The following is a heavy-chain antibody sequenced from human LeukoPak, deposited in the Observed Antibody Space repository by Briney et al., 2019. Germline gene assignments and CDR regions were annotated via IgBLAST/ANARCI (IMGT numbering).Heavy chain of an antibody. CDR1: GFTFSNAW. CDR3: VRSSSGWPFDY. D-gene: IGHD6-19*01. V-gene: IGHV3-15*01. Sequence: GGSLRLSCAASGFTFSNAWVSWVRQAPGKGLDWVGRIKSKTDGGTTDYAAPVKGRFTISRGDSKNTLYLQMNSLKTEDTAVYYCVRSSSGWPFDYWGQGTLVTVSS. CDR2: IKSKTDGGTT. J-gene: IGHJ4*02.